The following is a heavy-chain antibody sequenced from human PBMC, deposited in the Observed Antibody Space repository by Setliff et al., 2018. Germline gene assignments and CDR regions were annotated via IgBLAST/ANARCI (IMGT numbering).Heavy chain of an antibody. J-gene: IGHJ3*02. CDR2: IYHSGST. D-gene: IGHD6-13*01. CDR3: ARTMYSSSWYGAFDI. Sequence: LSLTCAVSGYSISSGYYWGWIRQPPGKGLEWIGSIYHSGSTYYNPSLKSRVTISVDTSKNQFSLKLSSVTAADTAVYYCARTMYSSSWYGAFDIWGQGTTVTVSS. CDR1: GYSISSGYY. V-gene: IGHV4-38-2*01.